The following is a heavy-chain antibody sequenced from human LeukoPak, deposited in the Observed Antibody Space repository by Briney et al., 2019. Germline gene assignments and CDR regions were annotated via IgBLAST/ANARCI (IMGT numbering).Heavy chain of an antibody. Sequence: PSETLSLTCTVSGDSISSSNYYWGWIRQPPGKGLEWIGSICYTENTSYKPSLKSRATISVDTSKNQFSLKLSSVTAADTAVYYCARDLRYYYDSSGYPYDAFDIWGQGTMVTVSS. D-gene: IGHD3-22*01. J-gene: IGHJ3*02. CDR1: GDSISSSNYY. V-gene: IGHV4-39*07. CDR3: ARDLRYYYDSSGYPYDAFDI. CDR2: ICYTENT.